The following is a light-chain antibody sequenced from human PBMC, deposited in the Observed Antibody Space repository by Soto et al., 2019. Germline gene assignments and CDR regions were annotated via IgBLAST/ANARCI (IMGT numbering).Light chain of an antibody. Sequence: IVMTQSPATLSVSPWEIATLSCRASQSVSRYLAWYQQKPGQAPRLVIYDESNRATGIPARFSGSGSGTDFTLTISSLEPEDFAVYYCQQRSNWPLTCGGGTKVDIK. CDR1: QSVSRY. CDR3: QQRSNWPLT. J-gene: IGKJ4*01. CDR2: DES. V-gene: IGKV3-11*01.